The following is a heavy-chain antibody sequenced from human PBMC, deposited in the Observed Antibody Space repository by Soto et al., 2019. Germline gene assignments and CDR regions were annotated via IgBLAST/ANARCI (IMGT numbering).Heavy chain of an antibody. CDR3: ARRGYQLLRDPFDY. D-gene: IGHD2-2*01. V-gene: IGHV4-31*03. CDR2: IYYSGST. J-gene: IGHJ4*02. CDR1: GGSISSGGYY. Sequence: LSLTCTVSGGSISSGGYYWSWIRQHPGKGLEWIGYIYYSGSTYYNPSLKSRVTISVDTSKNQFSLKLSSVTAADTAVYYCARRGYQLLRDPFDYWGQGTLVTVSS.